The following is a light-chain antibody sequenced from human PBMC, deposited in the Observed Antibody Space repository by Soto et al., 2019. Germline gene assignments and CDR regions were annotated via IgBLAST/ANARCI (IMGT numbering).Light chain of an antibody. CDR1: QGISNY. V-gene: IGKV1-9*01. Sequence: DIQLTQSPSFLSASVGDSVTITCRASQGISNYLAWYQQNPGKAPKLLIYGASALQSGVPSRFSGSVSGTEFTLTISSLQPEDFATYYCQRLNRFPTWTFGQGTKVEVK. CDR2: GAS. CDR3: QRLNRFPTWT. J-gene: IGKJ1*01.